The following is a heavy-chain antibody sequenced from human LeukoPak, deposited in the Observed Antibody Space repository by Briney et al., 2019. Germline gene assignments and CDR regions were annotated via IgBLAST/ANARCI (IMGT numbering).Heavy chain of an antibody. CDR3: AKGSGSYYLSDY. D-gene: IGHD3-10*01. V-gene: IGHV3-30*02. CDR2: IRYGGSNK. J-gene: IGHJ4*02. CDR1: GITFSSYG. Sequence: GGSLRLSCAASGITFSSYGMHWVRQAPGKGLEWVAFIRYGGSNKYYADSVKGRFTISRDNSKNTLYLQMNSLRAEDTAVYYCAKGSGSYYLSDYWGQGTLVTVSS.